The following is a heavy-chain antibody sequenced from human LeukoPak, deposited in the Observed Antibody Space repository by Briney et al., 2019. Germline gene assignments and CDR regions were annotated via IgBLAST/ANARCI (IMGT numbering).Heavy chain of an antibody. J-gene: IGHJ4*02. V-gene: IGHV4-59*01. CDR3: ARVVGATGSSDY. Sequence: NTSETLSLTCTVSGGSISSDYWSWIRQPPGKGLEWIGYIYYIGSTNYNPSLKSRITISVGTSKSHFSLKLSSVTAADTAVYYCARVVGATGSSDYWGQGTLVTVSS. CDR2: IYYIGST. CDR1: GGSISSDY. D-gene: IGHD1-26*01.